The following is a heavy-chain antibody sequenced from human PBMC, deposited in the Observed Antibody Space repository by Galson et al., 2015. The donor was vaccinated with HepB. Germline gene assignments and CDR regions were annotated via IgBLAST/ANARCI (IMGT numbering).Heavy chain of an antibody. CDR1: GGSFSGYY. J-gene: IGHJ6*03. CDR3: ARTANPFSYMDV. Sequence: ETLSLTCAVYGGSFSGYYWSWIRQPPGKGLEWIGEINHSGSTNYNPSLKSRVTISVDKSKNQFSLKLSSVTAADTAVYYCARTANPFSYMDVWGKGTTVTVSS. D-gene: IGHD1-14*01. CDR2: INHSGST. V-gene: IGHV4-34*01.